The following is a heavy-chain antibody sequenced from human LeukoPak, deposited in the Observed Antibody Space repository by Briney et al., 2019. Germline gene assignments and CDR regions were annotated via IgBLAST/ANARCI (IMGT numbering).Heavy chain of an antibody. D-gene: IGHD4-17*01. CDR1: GGSISSSSYY. CDR3: ARVGTLTTTFDY. Sequence: SETLSLTCTVSGGSISSSSYYWGWIRQPPGKGLEWIGSIYYSGSTYYNPSLKSRVTISVDTSKNQFSLKLSSVTGADTAVYYCARVGTLTTTFDYWGPGTLVTVSS. CDR2: IYYSGST. J-gene: IGHJ4*02. V-gene: IGHV4-39*07.